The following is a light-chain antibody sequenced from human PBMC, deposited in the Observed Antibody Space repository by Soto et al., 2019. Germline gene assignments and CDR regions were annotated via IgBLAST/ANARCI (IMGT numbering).Light chain of an antibody. CDR1: QSLLHVNGFTY. Sequence: DIVLTKSPLSLPVTPGEPASISCRSSQSLLHVNGFTYLDWYLQKPGQSPQLLVYLVSNRASGVPDRFSGSGSGTDFTLKISRVEAEDVGVYYCMQDIKSLHFGQGKQMEI. V-gene: IGKV2-28*01. J-gene: IGKJ5*01. CDR2: LVS. CDR3: MQDIKSLH.